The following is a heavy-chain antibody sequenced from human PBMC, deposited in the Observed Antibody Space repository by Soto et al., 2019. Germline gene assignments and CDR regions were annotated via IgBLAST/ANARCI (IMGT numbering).Heavy chain of an antibody. D-gene: IGHD6-6*01. J-gene: IGHJ4*02. CDR2: IYYSGST. V-gene: IGHV4-59*01. Sequence: PSETLSLTCTVSGGSISSYYWSWIRQPPGKGLEWIGYIYYSGSTNYNPSLKSRVTISVDTSKNQFSLKLSSVTAADTAVYYCARWSIAARLYYFDYWGQGTLVTVSS. CDR1: GGSISSYY. CDR3: ARWSIAARLYYFDY.